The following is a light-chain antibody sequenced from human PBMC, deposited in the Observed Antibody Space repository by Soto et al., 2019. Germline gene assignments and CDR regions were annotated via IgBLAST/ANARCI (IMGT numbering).Light chain of an antibody. CDR3: AAWDDSLRGVV. CDR1: SSNIGSHT. Sequence: QLVLTQPPSTSGTPGQRVAISCSGTSSNIGSHTVNWYQQLPGTAPKLLIYGDDQRPSGVPDRFSGSKSGTSASLAISGLQPEDEVDYYCAAWDDSLRGVVFGGGTKLTVL. V-gene: IGLV1-44*01. J-gene: IGLJ2*01. CDR2: GDD.